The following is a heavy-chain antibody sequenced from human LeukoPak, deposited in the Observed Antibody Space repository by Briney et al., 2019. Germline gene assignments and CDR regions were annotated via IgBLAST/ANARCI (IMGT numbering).Heavy chain of an antibody. CDR3: ARMYYDFWSGYSPDAFDI. D-gene: IGHD3-3*01. CDR1: GGSFSGYY. Sequence: SETLSLTCAVYGGSFSGYYWSWIRQPPGKGLEWIGEINHSGSTNYNPSLKSRVTLSVDTSKNQFSLKLSSVTAADTAVYYCARMYYDFWSGYSPDAFDIWGQGTMVTVSS. V-gene: IGHV4-34*01. CDR2: INHSGST. J-gene: IGHJ3*02.